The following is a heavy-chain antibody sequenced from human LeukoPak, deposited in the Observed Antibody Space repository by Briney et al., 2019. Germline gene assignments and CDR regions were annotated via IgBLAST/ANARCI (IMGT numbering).Heavy chain of an antibody. V-gene: IGHV3-21*01. CDR2: ISSSSSYI. CDR1: GFTFSSYS. J-gene: IGHJ4*02. Sequence: GGSLRLSCAASGFTFSSYSMNWVRQAPGKGLEWVSSISSSSSYIYYADSVKGRFTISRDNAKNSLYLQMNSLRAEDTAVYYCARDGVVPAASGELYFDYWGQGTLVTVSP. CDR3: ARDGVVPAASGELYFDY. D-gene: IGHD2-2*01.